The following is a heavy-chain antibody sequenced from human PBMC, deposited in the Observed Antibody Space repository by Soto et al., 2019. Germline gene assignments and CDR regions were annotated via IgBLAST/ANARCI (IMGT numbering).Heavy chain of an antibody. CDR3: AKALTDTTGAICDY. Sequence: PGGSLRLSCAASGFMFSSYGMHWVRQAPGKGLEWVAVISYDGSNKYYAESVKGRFTISRDNSKNTLHLQMNSLRAEDTALYYCAKALTDTTGAICDYWGQGTLVTVSS. V-gene: IGHV3-30*18. CDR1: GFMFSSYG. CDR2: ISYDGSNK. D-gene: IGHD1-20*01. J-gene: IGHJ4*02.